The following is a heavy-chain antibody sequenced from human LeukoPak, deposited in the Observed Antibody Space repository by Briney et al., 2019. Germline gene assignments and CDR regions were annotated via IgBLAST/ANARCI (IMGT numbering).Heavy chain of an antibody. J-gene: IGHJ6*03. Sequence: SETLSLTCTVSGGSISSYYWSWIRQPPGKGLEWIGYIYYSGSTNYNPSLKSRVTISVDTSKNQFSLKLSSVTAADTAVYYCARPSPLLWFGELLLDPPMDVWGKGTTVTVSS. CDR1: GGSISSYY. D-gene: IGHD3-10*01. V-gene: IGHV4-59*12. CDR2: IYYSGST. CDR3: ARPSPLLWFGELLLDPPMDV.